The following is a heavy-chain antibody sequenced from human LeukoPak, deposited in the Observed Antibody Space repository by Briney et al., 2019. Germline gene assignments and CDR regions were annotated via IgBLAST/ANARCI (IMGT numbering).Heavy chain of an antibody. V-gene: IGHV3-30*18. CDR3: AKDYLGASHTFDI. D-gene: IGHD1-26*01. CDR1: GFSFSSYG. CDR2: ISHDGSNK. Sequence: GRSLRLSCAASGFSFSSYGMHWVRQAPGKGLEWVAVISHDGSNKHYADPVKGRFTISRDTSKNTLYLQTTSLRGEDTAVYYCAKDYLGASHTFDIWGQGTMVTVSS. J-gene: IGHJ3*02.